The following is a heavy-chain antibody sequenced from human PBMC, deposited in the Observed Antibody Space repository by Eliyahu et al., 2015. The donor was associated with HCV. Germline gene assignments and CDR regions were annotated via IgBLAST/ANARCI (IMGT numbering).Heavy chain of an antibody. CDR1: GFTFGSXA. D-gene: IGHD2-8*02. CDR2: ISGXGGST. Sequence: EVQLLESGGGLVQPGGSLRLSCAASGFTFGSXAMGWVRQAPGKGRGGVSAISGXGGSTYYADSVKGRFTISRDNSKNTLYLQMNSLRAEDTAVYYCAKGGGSVDKVLVYWGQGTLVTVSS. V-gene: IGHV3-23*01. CDR3: AKGGGSVDKVLVY. J-gene: IGHJ4*02.